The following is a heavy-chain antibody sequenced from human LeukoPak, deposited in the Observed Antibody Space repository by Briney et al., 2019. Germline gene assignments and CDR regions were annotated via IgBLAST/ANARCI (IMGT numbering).Heavy chain of an antibody. D-gene: IGHD3-9*01. J-gene: IGHJ3*02. Sequence: SQTLSLTCTVSGGSISSGSYYWSWIRQPAGTGLEWIGRIYTSGSTNYNPSLKSRVTISVDTSKNQFSLKLSSVTAADTAVYYCARDQPYDILTGYYPYDAFDIWGQGTMVTVSS. CDR1: GGSISSGSYY. V-gene: IGHV4-61*02. CDR2: IYTSGST. CDR3: ARDQPYDILTGYYPYDAFDI.